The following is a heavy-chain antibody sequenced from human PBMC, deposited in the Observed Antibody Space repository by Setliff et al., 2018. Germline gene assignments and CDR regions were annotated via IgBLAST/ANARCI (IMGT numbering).Heavy chain of an antibody. Sequence: SVKVSCKASGATINSLPITWVRQAPGQGLEWMGGTIPLLPLPNYAVKFQGRVTITAETAYMELRSLTSDDMAVYYCARGYCDGIGCPAPLYYFDSWGQGTPVTVSS. CDR2: TIPLLPLP. CDR3: ARGYCDGIGCPAPLYYFDS. V-gene: IGHV1-69*10. J-gene: IGHJ4*02. D-gene: IGHD2-21*01. CDR1: GATINSLP.